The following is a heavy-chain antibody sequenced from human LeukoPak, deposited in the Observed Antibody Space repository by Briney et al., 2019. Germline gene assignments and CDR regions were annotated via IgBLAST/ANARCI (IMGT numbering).Heavy chain of an antibody. J-gene: IGHJ5*02. CDR3: ARATVTRWFDP. CDR1: GFAFSSFG. Sequence: GALRLSCAASGFAFSSFGMHWVRQAPGKGLEWVAVIWYDGTNKYYADSVKGRFTISRDNSKNTLYLQMNSLRAEDTAVYYCARATVTRWFDPWGQGTLVTASS. V-gene: IGHV3-33*01. CDR2: IWYDGTNK. D-gene: IGHD4-17*01.